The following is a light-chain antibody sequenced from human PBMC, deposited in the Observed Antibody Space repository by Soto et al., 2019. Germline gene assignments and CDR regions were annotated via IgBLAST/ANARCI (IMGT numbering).Light chain of an antibody. V-gene: IGLV2-23*01. CDR1: GSALVNYNL. J-gene: IGLJ3*02. Sequence: QSVLTQPASVSGSPGQSITISCTGTGSALVNYNLVSWYQQPPGQAPRRVIYESTKRPSGVSDRFSGSKSGNTASLTISGLQGEDEADYYCCSCVSGSPFDVLFGGGTKLTVL. CDR3: CSCVSGSPFDVL. CDR2: EST.